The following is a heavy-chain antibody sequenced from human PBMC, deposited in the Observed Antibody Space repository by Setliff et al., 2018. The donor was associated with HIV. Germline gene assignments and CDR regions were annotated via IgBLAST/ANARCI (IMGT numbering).Heavy chain of an antibody. CDR1: GYTFTDYY. Sequence: SVKVSCKVSGYTFTDYYLHWVQQAPGKGLEWMGGIISIFDTANYAQKFQGRVTITADESTSTAYMELSSLRSEDTAVYYCARGYYDSSWPNYWGQGTLVTVSS. CDR2: IISIFDTA. CDR3: ARGYYDSSWPNY. D-gene: IGHD3-22*01. V-gene: IGHV1-69*13. J-gene: IGHJ4*02.